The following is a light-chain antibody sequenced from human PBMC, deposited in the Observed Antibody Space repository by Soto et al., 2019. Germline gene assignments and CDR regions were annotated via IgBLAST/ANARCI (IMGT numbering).Light chain of an antibody. CDR2: DNN. J-gene: IGLJ3*02. CDR3: GTWDSSLSAWA. Sequence: QSVLTQPPSVSAALRQKVTISCSGSSSNIGNNYVSWYQQLPGTAPKLLIYDNNKRPSGIPDRFSGSKSGTSATLGITGLQTGDEADYYCGTWDSSLSAWAFGGGTKLTVL. V-gene: IGLV1-51*01. CDR1: SSNIGNNY.